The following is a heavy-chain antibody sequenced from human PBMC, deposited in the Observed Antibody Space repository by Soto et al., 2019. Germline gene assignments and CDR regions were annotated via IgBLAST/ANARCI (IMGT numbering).Heavy chain of an antibody. CDR2: IKSKTDGGTT. D-gene: IGHD3-22*01. V-gene: IGHV3-15*07. J-gene: IGHJ3*02. Sequence: EVQLVESGGGLVKPGGSLRLSCAASGFTFSNAWMNWVRQAPGKGLEWVGRIKSKTDGGTTDYAAPVKGRFTISRDDSKNTLYLQKNSLKTEDTSVDYCTKTGTYYYDSSGYGDDAFDIWGQGTMVTVSS. CDR1: GFTFSNAW. CDR3: TKTGTYYYDSSGYGDDAFDI.